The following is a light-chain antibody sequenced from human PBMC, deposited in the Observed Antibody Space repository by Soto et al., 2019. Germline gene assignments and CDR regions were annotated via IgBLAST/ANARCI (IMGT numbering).Light chain of an antibody. J-gene: IGKJ1*01. CDR1: QSISSW. CDR2: DAS. CDR3: QQYNDWPWT. V-gene: IGKV1-5*01. Sequence: DIQMTQSPSTLSASVGDRVTITCRASQSISSWLAWYQQKPGKAPKLLIYDASSLESGVPSRFSGSGSGTEFTLTISSLQPDDFAVYYCQQYNDWPWTFGQGTKVDI.